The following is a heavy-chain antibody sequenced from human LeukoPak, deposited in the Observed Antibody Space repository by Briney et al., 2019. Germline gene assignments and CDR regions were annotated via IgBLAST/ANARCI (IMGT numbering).Heavy chain of an antibody. CDR1: GVSFDDYY. CDR3: TRMTAGHDY. J-gene: IGHJ4*02. CDR2: INHSGYT. V-gene: IGHV4-34*01. D-gene: IGHD2-21*02. Sequence: SETLSLTCAVSGVSFDDYYRSWVRQTPGKGLEWIGEINHSGYTNDSPSLKSRVTLSIDTSRKQFSLNLRSVTVADTGIYYCTRMTAGHDYWGQGTLVTVSS.